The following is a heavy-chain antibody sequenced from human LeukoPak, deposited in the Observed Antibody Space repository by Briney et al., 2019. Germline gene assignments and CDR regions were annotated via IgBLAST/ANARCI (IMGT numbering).Heavy chain of an antibody. CDR2: IYYSGST. V-gene: IGHV4-59*08. CDR3: ARKGAGVPFDY. Sequence: SETLSLTCTVSGGAIRSYNWSWIRQPPGKGLEWIGYIYYSGSTNYNPSLKSRVTISVDTSKNQFSLKLSSVTAADTAVYYCARKGAGVPFDYWGRGTLVTVSS. CDR1: GGAIRSYN. D-gene: IGHD3-10*01. J-gene: IGHJ4*02.